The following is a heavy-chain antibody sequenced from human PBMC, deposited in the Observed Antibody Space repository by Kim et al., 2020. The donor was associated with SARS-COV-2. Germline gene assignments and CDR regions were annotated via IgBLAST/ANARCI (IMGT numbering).Heavy chain of an antibody. Sequence: SETLSLTCAVYGGSFSGYYWSWIRQPPGKGLEWIGEIKHSGSTNYNPSLKSRVTISVDTSKNQFSLKLSSVTAAATAVYYCASRTIAVAGPWGQGTLVTV. D-gene: IGHD6-19*01. V-gene: IGHV4-34*01. J-gene: IGHJ5*02. CDR1: GGSFSGYY. CDR2: IKHSGST. CDR3: ASRTIAVAGP.